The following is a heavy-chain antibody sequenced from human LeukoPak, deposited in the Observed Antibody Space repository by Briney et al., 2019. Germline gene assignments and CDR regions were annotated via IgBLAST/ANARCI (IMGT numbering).Heavy chain of an antibody. CDR3: ARYNYCSSTSCYYYYYYMHD. J-gene: IGHJ6*03. CDR1: GGSISSYY. V-gene: IGHV4-59*01. D-gene: IGHD2-2*01. Sequence: PSETLSLTCTVSGGSISSYYWSWIRQPPGKGQGWIGYIYYSGSTNYNPSLKSRVTISVDTSKNQFSLKLSSVTAADTAVYYCARYNYCSSTSCYYYYYYMHDWGKGTTVTVSS. CDR2: IYYSGST.